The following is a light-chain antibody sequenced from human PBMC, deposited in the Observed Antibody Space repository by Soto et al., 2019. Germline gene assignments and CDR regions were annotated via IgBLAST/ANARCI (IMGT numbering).Light chain of an antibody. CDR1: QSVSSNY. Sequence: EIVLTQSPGTLSLSPGERATLSCRASQSVSSNYLAWYQQKPGQAPRLLIYGASSRATGIPDRFSGSGSGTDFTLTISRLEPEDFVVYYCQQYNNWPLTFGQGTRLEIK. V-gene: IGKV3-20*01. CDR2: GAS. J-gene: IGKJ5*01. CDR3: QQYNNWPLT.